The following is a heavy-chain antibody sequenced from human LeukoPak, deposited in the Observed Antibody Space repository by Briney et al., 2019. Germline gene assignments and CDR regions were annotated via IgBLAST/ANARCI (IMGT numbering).Heavy chain of an antibody. CDR2: IYDSGSA. V-gene: IGHV4-59*08. J-gene: IGHJ4*02. Sequence: PSETLSLTCTVSGGSISRNYWNWIRQPPGKGLEWIGYIYDSGSAKYNPSLKSRVTMSVDTSKKQFSLKLSSVTAADTAVYYCARRGSGWIYLDYWGQGTLVTVSS. D-gene: IGHD6-19*01. CDR3: ARRGSGWIYLDY. CDR1: GGSISRNY.